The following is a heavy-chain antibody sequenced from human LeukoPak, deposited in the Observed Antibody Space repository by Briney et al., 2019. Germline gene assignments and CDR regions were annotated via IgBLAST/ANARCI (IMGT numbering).Heavy chain of an antibody. D-gene: IGHD2-15*01. CDR3: ARAARYCSGGSCFSPRTFDI. CDR2: ITTDTGSP. CDR1: GYTFTKQA. J-gene: IGHJ3*02. V-gene: IGHV7-4-1*02. Sequence: ASVKVSCKASGYTFTKQAINWVRQAPGQGLEWMGWITTDTGSPTYAQGFTGRFVFSLDTSVTTAYPQITSLEAEDTAMYYCARAARYCSGGSCFSPRTFDIWGQGTMVTVS.